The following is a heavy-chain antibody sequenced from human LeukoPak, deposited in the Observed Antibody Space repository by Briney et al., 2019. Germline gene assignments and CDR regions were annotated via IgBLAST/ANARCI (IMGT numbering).Heavy chain of an antibody. CDR2: IVVGSGNT. J-gene: IGHJ4*02. CDR1: GFTFTNSP. CDR3: ATGSGWYSPDY. D-gene: IGHD6-19*01. Sequence: SVKVSCKASGFTFTNSPMQWVRQARGQRLEWMGWIVVGSGNTNYAQKFQERVTITRDMSTSTAYMELSSLRSEDTAVYYCATGSGWYSPDYRGQGTLVTVSS. V-gene: IGHV1-58*02.